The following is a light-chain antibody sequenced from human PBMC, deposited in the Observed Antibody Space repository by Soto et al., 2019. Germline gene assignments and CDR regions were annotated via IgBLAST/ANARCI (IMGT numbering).Light chain of an antibody. V-gene: IGLV2-14*01. J-gene: IGLJ1*01. CDR3: SSYTSSTHFV. CDR2: KVS. Sequence: QSALTQPASLSGSPGQSITISCTGTSSDVGDYIYVSWYQQHPGKAPKLMIYKVSNRPSGVSNRLSGSKSGNTASLAISGLQAEDEADYYCSSYTSSTHFVFGPGTNVTVL. CDR1: SSDVGDYIY.